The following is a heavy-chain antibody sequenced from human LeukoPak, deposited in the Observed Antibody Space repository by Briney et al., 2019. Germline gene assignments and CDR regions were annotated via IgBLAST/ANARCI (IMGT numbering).Heavy chain of an antibody. CDR3: ARAAAAAPAEYFQH. CDR1: GASISSYY. J-gene: IGHJ1*01. CDR2: IYYSGST. D-gene: IGHD6-13*01. V-gene: IGHV4-59*01. Sequence: SETLSLTCTVSGASISSYYWSWIRQPPGKGLEWIGYIYYSGSTNYNPSLKSRVTISVDTSKNQFSLKLSSVTAADTAVYYCARAAAAAPAEYFQHWGQGTLVTVSS.